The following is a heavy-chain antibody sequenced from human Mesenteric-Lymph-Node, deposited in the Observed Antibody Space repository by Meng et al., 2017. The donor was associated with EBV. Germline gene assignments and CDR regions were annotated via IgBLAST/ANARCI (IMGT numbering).Heavy chain of an antibody. Sequence: QFQVVHSGPMVKKPGASVKVSCKTSGYTFATHGITWVRQAPGQGIEWMGWIGGNNGNTFYAEEFQGRVTMTTDTSTNTVHMELRSLISDVTALYYCARDQLWPETPDYWGQGTLVTVSS. CDR3: ARDQLWPETPDY. CDR2: IGGNNGNT. CDR1: GYTFATHG. V-gene: IGHV1-18*01. D-gene: IGHD5-18*01. J-gene: IGHJ4*02.